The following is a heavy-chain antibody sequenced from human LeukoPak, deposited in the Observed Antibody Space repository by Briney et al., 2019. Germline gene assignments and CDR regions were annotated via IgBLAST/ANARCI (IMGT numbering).Heavy chain of an antibody. CDR1: GFTFSSCA. D-gene: IGHD6-6*01. CDR3: AKGIDSRSLFDY. Sequence: GGSLRLSCAASGFTFSSCAMSWVRQAPGKGLEWVSAINGNGGSTYYTDSVKGRFVISRDNSKSTLYLQMNSLRAEDTAVYYCAKGIDSRSLFDYWGQGTLVTVSS. V-gene: IGHV3-23*01. J-gene: IGHJ4*02. CDR2: INGNGGST.